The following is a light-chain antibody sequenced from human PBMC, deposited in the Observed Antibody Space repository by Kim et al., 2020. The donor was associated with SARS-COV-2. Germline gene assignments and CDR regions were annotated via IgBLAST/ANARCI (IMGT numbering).Light chain of an antibody. CDR1: QSIDIW. CDR3: QQYKSASA. CDR2: KAS. Sequence: SASVGDRVTITCRASQSIDIWLAWYQQKPAKVPKLLIYKASTLESGIPSRFSGSGSGTEFTLTISSLQPDDFATYYCQQYKSASAFGQGTRVEIK. V-gene: IGKV1-5*03. J-gene: IGKJ1*01.